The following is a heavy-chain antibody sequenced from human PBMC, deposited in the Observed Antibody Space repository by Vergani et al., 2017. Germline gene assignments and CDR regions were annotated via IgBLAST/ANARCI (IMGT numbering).Heavy chain of an antibody. V-gene: IGHV3-33*01. D-gene: IGHD2-2*01. Sequence: QVQLVESGGGVVQPGRSLRLSCASPGFSFSSVGFHWVRQAPGKGLEWVAFIHYDGSHEYYIDSVKGRFTISRDNSKDTLILQMNGLRAEDSAVYYCARDRGCATISCYFYWAFDHGGLGALVSVSS. CDR1: GFSFSSVG. J-gene: IGHJ4*02. CDR2: IHYDGSHE. CDR3: ARDRGCATISCYFYWAFDH.